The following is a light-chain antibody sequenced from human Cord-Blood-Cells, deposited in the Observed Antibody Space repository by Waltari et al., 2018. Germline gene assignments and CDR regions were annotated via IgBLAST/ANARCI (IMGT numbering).Light chain of an antibody. J-gene: IGLJ1*01. CDR2: QDS. CDR1: KSGDKY. Sequence: SYELTQPPSVSVSPGQTASITCSGDKSGDKYACWYQQKPGQSPVLVIYQDSKRPSGIPERFSGSTSGNTATLTISGTQAMDEADYYCQAWDSSTYVFGTGTKVTVL. CDR3: QAWDSSTYV. V-gene: IGLV3-1*01.